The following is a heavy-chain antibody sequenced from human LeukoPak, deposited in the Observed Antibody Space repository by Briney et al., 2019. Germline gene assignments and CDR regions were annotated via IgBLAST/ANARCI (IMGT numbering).Heavy chain of an antibody. V-gene: IGHV4-38-2*02. J-gene: IGHJ5*02. CDR2: IYHSGST. CDR3: ARCYYDSSGYYGNWFDP. CDR1: GYSISSGFY. Sequence: SETLSLTCTVSGYSISSGFYWGWVRQPPGKGLEWVGGIYHSGSTYYNPSLKSRVTISVDTSKNQFSLKLSSVTAADTAVYYCARCYYDSSGYYGNWFDPWGQGTLVTVSS. D-gene: IGHD3-22*01.